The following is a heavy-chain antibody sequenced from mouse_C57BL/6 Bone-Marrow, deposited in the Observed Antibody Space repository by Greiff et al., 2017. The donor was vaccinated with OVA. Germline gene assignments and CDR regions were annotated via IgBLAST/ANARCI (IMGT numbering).Heavy chain of an antibody. Sequence: VQLQQSGPELVKPGASVKISCKASGYTFTDYYMNWVKQSHGQSLEWIGDINPNNGGTSYNQKFKGKATLTVDKSSSTAYMELRSLTSEDSAVYYCARAQLRLRAWFAYWGQGTLVTVSA. CDR3: ARAQLRLRAWFAY. CDR2: INPNNGGT. J-gene: IGHJ3*01. V-gene: IGHV1-26*01. D-gene: IGHD3-2*02. CDR1: GYTFTDYY.